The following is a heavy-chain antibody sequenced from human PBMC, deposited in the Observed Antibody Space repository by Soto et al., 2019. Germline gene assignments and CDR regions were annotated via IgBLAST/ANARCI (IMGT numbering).Heavy chain of an antibody. V-gene: IGHV1-2*04. Sequence: GASVKVSCKASGYTCTGYYMHWVRQAPGQGLEWMGWINPNSGGTNYAQKFQGWVTMTRDTSISTAYMELSRLRSDDTAVYYCARDPTTTVTTSWFDPWGQGTLVTVSS. CDR3: ARDPTTTVTTSWFDP. J-gene: IGHJ5*02. CDR2: INPNSGGT. D-gene: IGHD4-17*01. CDR1: GYTCTGYY.